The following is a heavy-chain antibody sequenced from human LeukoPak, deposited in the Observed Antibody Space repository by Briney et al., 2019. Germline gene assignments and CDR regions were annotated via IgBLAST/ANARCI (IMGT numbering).Heavy chain of an antibody. D-gene: IGHD1-7*01. J-gene: IGHJ5*02. CDR2: ISSSSSTI. V-gene: IGHV3-48*01. CDR3: GRAQELDA. Sequence: GGSLRLSCAASGFTFSSYSMNWVRHPPGKGLEWVSYISSSSSTIYYAASVKGRFTISRDDAKNSLYLQMNRLRVEDTAVYYCGRAQELDAWGQGTLVTVSS. CDR1: GFTFSSYS.